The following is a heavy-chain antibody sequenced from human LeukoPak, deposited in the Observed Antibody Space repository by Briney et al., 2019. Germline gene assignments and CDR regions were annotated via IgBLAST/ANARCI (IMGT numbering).Heavy chain of an antibody. Sequence: SETLSLTCTVSGVSISSHYWSWIRQPPGKGLEWIGYMFDSENTKDNPSLKSRITLSADTSKNQFSLRLSSVTAADTAVYYCATIKRGSIFGYFDVWGQGILVTVSS. J-gene: IGHJ4*02. D-gene: IGHD3-10*01. CDR2: MFDSENT. V-gene: IGHV4-59*11. CDR1: GVSISSHY. CDR3: ATIKRGSIFGYFDV.